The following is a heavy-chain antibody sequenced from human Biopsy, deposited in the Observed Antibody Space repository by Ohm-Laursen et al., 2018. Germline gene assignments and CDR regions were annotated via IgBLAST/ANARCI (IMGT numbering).Heavy chain of an antibody. V-gene: IGHV1-2*02. Sequence: SVKVSCKASGYTFTGQYLHWVRQVPGQGLEWMGWIKPHSGTTKFAQDFQGRVTMTRDTSITTAYMELRRLRSDDPAVYYCAKGQDLRGGAEYFQHWGQGALVTVSS. CDR1: GYTFTGQY. CDR3: AKGQDLRGGAEYFQH. J-gene: IGHJ1*01. CDR2: IKPHSGTT. D-gene: IGHD2-15*01.